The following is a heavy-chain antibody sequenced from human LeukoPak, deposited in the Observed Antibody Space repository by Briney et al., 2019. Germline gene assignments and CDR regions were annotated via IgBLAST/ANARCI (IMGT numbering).Heavy chain of an antibody. CDR3: VSFYETY. Sequence: GGSLRLSCAASGFTFSSYWMNWARQAPGKGLEWVSSISSTSSYIYYADSVKGRFTISRDNAKNTVYLQMNSLRAEDTAVYYCVSFYETYWGRGTLVTVSS. CDR1: GFTFSSYW. D-gene: IGHD2/OR15-2a*01. V-gene: IGHV3-21*01. J-gene: IGHJ4*02. CDR2: ISSTSSYI.